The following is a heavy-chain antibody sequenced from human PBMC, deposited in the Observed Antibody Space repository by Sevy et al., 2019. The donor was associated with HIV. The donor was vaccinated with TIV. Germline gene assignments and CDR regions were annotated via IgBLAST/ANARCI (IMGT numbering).Heavy chain of an antibody. CDR2: ISGESS. V-gene: IGHV3-66*01. CDR3: YMLFVPGGNLDAVMVAATLLQTNHGAYDI. D-gene: IGHD2-15*01. CDR1: GFPVSTSE. Sequence: GGSLRLCCAASGFPVSTSEMTWVRQAPGKGLEWVSYISGESSNYADSRKGRFTLSRDNSKNTLHLQLNSLRGDGTAVSQSYMLFVPGGNLDAVMVAATLLQTNHGAYDIWGRGTKVTVSS. J-gene: IGHJ3*02.